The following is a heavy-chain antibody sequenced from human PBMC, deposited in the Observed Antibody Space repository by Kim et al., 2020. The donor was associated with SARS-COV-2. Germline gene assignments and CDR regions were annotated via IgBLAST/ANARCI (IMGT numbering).Heavy chain of an antibody. V-gene: IGHV4-39*07. CDR3: ARDLSTYYYDSSGYYSWFDP. J-gene: IGHJ5*02. Sequence: SETLSLTCTVSGGSISSSSYYWGWIRQPPGKGLEWIGSIYYSGSTYYNPSLKSRVTISVDTSKNQFSLKLSSVTAADTAVYYCARDLSTYYYDSSGYYSWFDPWGQGTLVTVSS. D-gene: IGHD3-22*01. CDR2: IYYSGST. CDR1: GGSISSSSYY.